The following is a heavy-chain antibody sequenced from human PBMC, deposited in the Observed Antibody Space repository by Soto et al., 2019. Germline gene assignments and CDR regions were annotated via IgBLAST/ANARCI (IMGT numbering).Heavy chain of an antibody. J-gene: IGHJ6*03. D-gene: IGHD4-17*01. CDR1: GGSISSYY. CDR2: IYYSGST. CDR3: ARQKAYGDYAGYYYYYIDV. V-gene: IGHV4-59*01. Sequence: QVQLQESGPGLVKPSETLSLTCTVSGGSISSYYWSWMRQPPGKGLEWIGYIYYSGSTNYNPSLKSRVTISVDTSKNQFSLKLSSVTAADTAVYYCARQKAYGDYAGYYYYYIDVWGKGTTVTVSS.